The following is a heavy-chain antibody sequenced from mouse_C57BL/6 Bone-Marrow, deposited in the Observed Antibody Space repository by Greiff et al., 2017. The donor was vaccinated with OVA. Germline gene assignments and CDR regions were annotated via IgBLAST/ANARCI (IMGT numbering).Heavy chain of an antibody. CDR2: VYPYNGGT. CDR3: ARDYGSSPNWYFDV. V-gene: IGHV1-36*01. D-gene: IGHD1-1*01. CDR1: GFTFTDYY. J-gene: IGHJ1*03. Sequence: EVQLVESGPVLVKPGPSVKISCKASGFTFTDYYMHWVKQSHGKSLEWIGLVYPYNGGTSYNQKFKGKATLTVDTSSSTAYMELNSLTSEDSAVYYCARDYGSSPNWYFDVWGTGTTVTVSS.